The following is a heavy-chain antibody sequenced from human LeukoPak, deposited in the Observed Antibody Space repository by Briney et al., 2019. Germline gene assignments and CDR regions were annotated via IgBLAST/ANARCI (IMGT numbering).Heavy chain of an antibody. CDR2: LRPDGSDK. CDR1: GFTFSDYW. Sequence: GGSLRLSCTGSGFTFSDYWMTWARQAPGKGLEWVANLRPDGSDKYYVDSVKGRFTISRDNAKNSLYLQMNSLRAEDTAVYYCARADYGSGSYDYWGQGTLVTVSS. J-gene: IGHJ4*02. CDR3: ARADYGSGSYDY. D-gene: IGHD3-10*01. V-gene: IGHV3-7*02.